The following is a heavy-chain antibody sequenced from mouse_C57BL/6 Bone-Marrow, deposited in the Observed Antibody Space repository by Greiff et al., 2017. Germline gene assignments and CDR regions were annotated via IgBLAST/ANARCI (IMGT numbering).Heavy chain of an antibody. CDR2: ISSGSSTI. V-gene: IGHV5-17*01. J-gene: IGHJ1*03. CDR3: ARPYYYGSSYPYWYFDV. Sequence: DVQLVESGGGLVKPGGSLKLSCAASGFTFSDYGMHWVRQAPEKGLEWVAYISSGSSTIYYADTVKGRFTISRDNAKNTLFLQMTSLRSEDTAMYYCARPYYYGSSYPYWYFDVWGTGTTVTVSS. CDR1: GFTFSDYG. D-gene: IGHD1-1*01.